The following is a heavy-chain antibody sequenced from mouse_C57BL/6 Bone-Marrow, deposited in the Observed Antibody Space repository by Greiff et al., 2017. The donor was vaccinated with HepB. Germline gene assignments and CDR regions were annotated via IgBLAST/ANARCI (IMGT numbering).Heavy chain of an antibody. V-gene: IGHV1-81*01. CDR2: IYPRSGNT. CDR1: GYTFTSYG. Sequence: VQLQESGAELARPGASVKLSCKASGYTFTSYGISWVKQRTGQGLEWIGEIYPRSGNTYYNEKFKGKATLTADKSSSTAYMERRSLTSEDSAVYFCARRDYDFSYWGQGTLVTVSA. CDR3: ARRDYDFSY. J-gene: IGHJ3*01. D-gene: IGHD2-4*01.